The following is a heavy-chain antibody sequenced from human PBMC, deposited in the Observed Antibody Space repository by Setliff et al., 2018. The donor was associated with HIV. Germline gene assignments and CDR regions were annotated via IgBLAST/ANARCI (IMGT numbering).Heavy chain of an antibody. CDR1: GGSIDSSDYY. D-gene: IGHD1-7*01. CDR3: ARDRSNYNYGKNYMDV. Sequence: SETLSLTCSVSGGSIDSSDYYWGWIRQPPGKGLEWIGTVYYTGSTFYNPSLESRVTISVDTSKNQFSLKLRSVTATDTTVYYCARDRSNYNYGKNYMDVWGKGTTVTVSS. J-gene: IGHJ6*03. CDR2: VYYTGST. V-gene: IGHV4-39*02.